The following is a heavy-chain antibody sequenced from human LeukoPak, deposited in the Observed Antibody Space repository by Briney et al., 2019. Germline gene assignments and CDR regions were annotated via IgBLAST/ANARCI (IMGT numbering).Heavy chain of an antibody. V-gene: IGHV6-1*01. Sequence: SQTLSLTCAISGDSVSSNSAAWNWIRRSPSRGLEWLGRTYYRSKWHNNYALSVKSRITINPDTSKNQFSLQLNSVTPEDTAVYYCARTRGYFDYWGQGTLVTDSS. D-gene: IGHD3-10*01. CDR2: TYYRSKWHN. J-gene: IGHJ4*02. CDR3: ARTRGYFDY. CDR1: GDSVSSNSAA.